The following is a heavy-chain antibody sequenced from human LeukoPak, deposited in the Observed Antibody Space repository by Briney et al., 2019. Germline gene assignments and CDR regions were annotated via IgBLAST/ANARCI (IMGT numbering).Heavy chain of an antibody. D-gene: IGHD3-3*01. CDR3: ATPPRRDFGG. V-gene: IGHV3-21*04. J-gene: IGHJ6*02. CDR2: ISSGGNYI. Sequence: KPGGSLRLSCAASGFTFSSYSMNWVRQAPGKGLEWVSSISSGGNYIYYADSVKGRFTISRDNSKNTLYLQMNSLRAEDTAVYYCATPPRRDFGGWGQGTTVTVSS. CDR1: GFTFSSYS.